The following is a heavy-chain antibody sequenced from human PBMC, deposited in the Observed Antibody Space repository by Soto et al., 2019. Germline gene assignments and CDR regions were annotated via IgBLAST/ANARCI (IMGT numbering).Heavy chain of an antibody. CDR3: AIGVTMVRGVIHTPYFDY. CDR1: GGCISSGGYY. J-gene: IGHJ4*02. D-gene: IGHD3-10*01. V-gene: IGHV4-31*03. CDR2: IYYSGST. Sequence: QVQLQESGPGLVKPSQTLSLTCTVSGGCISSGGYYWSWIRQHPGKGLEWIGYIYYSGSTYYNPSLKCRVTISVDTSKNQFSLKLSSVTAADTAVYYCAIGVTMVRGVIHTPYFDYWGQGTLVTVSS.